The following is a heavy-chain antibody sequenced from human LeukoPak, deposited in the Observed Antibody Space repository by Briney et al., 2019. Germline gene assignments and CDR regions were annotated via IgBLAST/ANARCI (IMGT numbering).Heavy chain of an antibody. Sequence: GGSLRLSCAASGFTFSSYWMTWVRQAPGKGLEWVANIKQDGTEKYYVDSVKGRFTISRDNAKNSVYLQMNNLRVEDTAVYYCARDHVGGKYYYMDVWGKGTTVTVSS. V-gene: IGHV3-7*01. CDR2: IKQDGTEK. D-gene: IGHD3-16*01. CDR3: ARDHVGGKYYYMDV. J-gene: IGHJ6*03. CDR1: GFTFSSYW.